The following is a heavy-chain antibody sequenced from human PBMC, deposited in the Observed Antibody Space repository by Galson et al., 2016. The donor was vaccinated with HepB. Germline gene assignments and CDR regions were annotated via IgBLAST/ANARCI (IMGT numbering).Heavy chain of an antibody. Sequence: SLRLSCAASGFTFSDYYMSWIRQAPGKGLEWVSYISSSSRYTNYADSVKGRFTVSRDNAKNSLYLQMNSMRAEDTAVYYCARDKIIAAAGTPYYSGMDVWGQGTTVTVSS. CDR1: GFTFSDYY. V-gene: IGHV3-11*06. CDR2: ISSSSRYT. CDR3: ARDKIIAAAGTPYYSGMDV. J-gene: IGHJ6*02. D-gene: IGHD6-13*01.